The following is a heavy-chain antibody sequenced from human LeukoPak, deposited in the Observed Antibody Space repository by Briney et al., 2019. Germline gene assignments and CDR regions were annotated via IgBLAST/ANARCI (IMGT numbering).Heavy chain of an antibody. Sequence: ASVKVSCKASGYTFTSYYMHWVRQAPGQGLEGMGIINPSGGSTSYAQKFQGRVTMTRDTSTSTVYMELSSLRSEDTAVYYCARARCSSTSCPETYYSYYMAVWGKGTTVTVSS. CDR1: GYTFTSYY. CDR3: ARARCSSTSCPETYYSYYMAV. CDR2: INPSGGST. J-gene: IGHJ6*03. D-gene: IGHD2-2*01. V-gene: IGHV1-46*01.